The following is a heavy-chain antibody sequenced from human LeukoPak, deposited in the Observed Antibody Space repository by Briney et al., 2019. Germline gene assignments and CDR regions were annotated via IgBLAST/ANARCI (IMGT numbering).Heavy chain of an antibody. J-gene: IGHJ4*02. V-gene: IGHV3-33*03. CDR2: IWSDGTNK. CDR3: AKDAQRGFDYSNSLEQ. CDR1: GFTFSHYG. Sequence: GRSLRLSCEASGFTFSHYGMLWARHAPDKGLECVAVIWSDGTNKYEDSVKGRFTISRDNFKNKVSLQMQSLRAEAKAVYYCAKDAQRGFDYSNSLEQWGQGSLVTVSS. D-gene: IGHD4-11*01.